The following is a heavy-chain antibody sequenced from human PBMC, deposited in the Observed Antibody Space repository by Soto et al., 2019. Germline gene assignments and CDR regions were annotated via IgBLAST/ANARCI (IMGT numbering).Heavy chain of an antibody. J-gene: IGHJ4*02. D-gene: IGHD2-21*02. V-gene: IGHV4-30-2*01. CDR3: ARSRLAYCGGDCSRISPTIPFFAY. Sequence: SETLSLTCAGSGGSISSGGYSWSWIRQPPGKGLEWIGYIYHSGSTYYNPSLKSRVTISVDRSKNQFSLKLSSVTAADTAVYYCARSRLAYCGGDCSRISPTIPFFAYWGQGTLVTVSS. CDR1: GGSISSGGYS. CDR2: IYHSGST.